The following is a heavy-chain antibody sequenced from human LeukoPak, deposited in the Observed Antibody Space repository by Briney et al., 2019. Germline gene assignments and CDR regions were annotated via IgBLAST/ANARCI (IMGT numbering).Heavy chain of an antibody. J-gene: IGHJ6*03. V-gene: IGHV3-23*01. D-gene: IGHD2-2*01. CDR3: ARLLPAPTGYYYMDV. CDR2: ISGRGGST. CDR1: GFTFSSYG. Sequence: GGSLRLSCAASGFTFSSYGMNWVRQAPGKGLEWVSAISGRGGSTYYADSVKGRFTISRDNAKNSLYLQMNSLRAKDTAVYYCARLLPAPTGYYYMDVWGKGTTVTVSS.